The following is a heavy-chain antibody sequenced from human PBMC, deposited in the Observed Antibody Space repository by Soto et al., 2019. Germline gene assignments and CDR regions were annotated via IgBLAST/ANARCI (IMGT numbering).Heavy chain of an antibody. CDR2: ISYDGSIE. J-gene: IGHJ4*02. V-gene: IGHV3-30-3*01. CDR3: ARLDKFSSGWS. Sequence: QVQLVESGGGVVQPGRSLRLSCAASGFTFSSYAMHWVRQAPGKGLEWVATISYDGSIEYYADSVKGRFTVSRDNSENTLHLQRESLRPEDTALFYCARLDKFSSGWSWGQGTLVTVSS. D-gene: IGHD6-19*01. CDR1: GFTFSSYA.